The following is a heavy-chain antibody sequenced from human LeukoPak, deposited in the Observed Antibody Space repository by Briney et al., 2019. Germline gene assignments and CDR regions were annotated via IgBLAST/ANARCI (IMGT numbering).Heavy chain of an antibody. Sequence: GGSLRLSCAASGLTFGDYAMSWVRQAPGKGREWVSTISSSGRDTYYADSVKGRFTISRDNSKNTLYLQMNSLRAEDTAVFYCAKIPPGYCSAGSCYLDYWGQGTLVTVSS. CDR1: GLTFGDYA. V-gene: IGHV3-23*01. CDR3: AKIPPGYCSAGSCYLDY. CDR2: ISSSGRDT. D-gene: IGHD2-15*01. J-gene: IGHJ4*02.